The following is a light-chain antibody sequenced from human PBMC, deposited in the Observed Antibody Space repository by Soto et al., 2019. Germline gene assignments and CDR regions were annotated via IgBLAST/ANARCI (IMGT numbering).Light chain of an antibody. Sequence: DIQMTQSPSTLSASVGDRVTITCRASQSISSWLAWYQQKPGKAPKLLIYDASSLESGVPARFSGSGSGTEFTLTIRSLQPDDFATYYCQQYNSRRTFGQGTKLDIK. V-gene: IGKV1-5*01. CDR2: DAS. J-gene: IGKJ1*01. CDR3: QQYNSRRT. CDR1: QSISSW.